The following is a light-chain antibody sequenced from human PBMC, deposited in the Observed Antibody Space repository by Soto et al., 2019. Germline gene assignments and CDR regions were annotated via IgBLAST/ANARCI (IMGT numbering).Light chain of an antibody. CDR3: QQYNQWPLT. Sequence: TLSVSPGERATLSCRASQSVSNNLAWYQQKPGQAPRLLIQGASTRATGIPGRFTGSGSGTEFTLTISSLQSEDFAVYYCQQYNQWPLTFGGGTKVDIK. CDR1: QSVSNN. J-gene: IGKJ4*01. CDR2: GAS. V-gene: IGKV3-15*01.